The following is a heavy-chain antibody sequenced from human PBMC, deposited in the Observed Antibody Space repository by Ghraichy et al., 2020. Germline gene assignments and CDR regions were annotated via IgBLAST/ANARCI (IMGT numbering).Heavy chain of an antibody. J-gene: IGHJ3*02. CDR1: GYTFTSYY. CDR3: ARDRYYDSSGGIDAFDI. CDR2: INPSGGST. D-gene: IGHD3-22*01. V-gene: IGHV1-46*01. Sequence: ASVKVSCKASGYTFTSYYMHWVRQAPGQGLEWMGIINPSGGSTSYAQKFQGRVTMTRDTSTSTVYMELSSLRSEDTAVYYCARDRYYDSSGGIDAFDIWGQGTMVTVSS.